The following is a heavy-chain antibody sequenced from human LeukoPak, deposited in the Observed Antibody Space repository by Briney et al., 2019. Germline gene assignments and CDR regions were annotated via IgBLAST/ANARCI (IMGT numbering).Heavy chain of an antibody. CDR1: GGSIISYY. V-gene: IGHV4-59*01. D-gene: IGHD6-6*01. CDR2: IYYSGST. J-gene: IGHJ4*02. Sequence: SETLSLTCTVSGGSIISYYWSWIRQPPGKGLEWIGYIYYSGSTNYNPSLKSRVTISVDTSKNQFSLKLTSVTAADTAVYYCARRELGTDYWGQGTLVTVSS. CDR3: ARRELGTDY.